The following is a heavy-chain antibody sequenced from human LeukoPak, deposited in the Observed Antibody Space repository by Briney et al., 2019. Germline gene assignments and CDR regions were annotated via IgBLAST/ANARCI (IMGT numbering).Heavy chain of an antibody. J-gene: IGHJ5*02. Sequence: GGSLRLSCAASGFTFDDYAMHWVRQAPGKGLEWVSGISWNSGSIGYADSVKGRFTISRDNAKNSLYLQMNSLRAEDMALYYCAKSFYRAIAPAFDPWGQGTLVTVSS. CDR2: ISWNSGSI. CDR3: AKSFYRAIAPAFDP. CDR1: GFTFDDYA. V-gene: IGHV3-9*03. D-gene: IGHD2/OR15-2a*01.